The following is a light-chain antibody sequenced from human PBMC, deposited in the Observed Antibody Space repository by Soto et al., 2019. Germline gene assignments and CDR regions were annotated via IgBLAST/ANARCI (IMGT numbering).Light chain of an antibody. CDR2: RTD. CDR3: AAWDDSLSGYVL. Sequence: QSVLTQPPSASGTPGQGVTISCSGSSSNIGTNYVYWYQQLPGTAPKLLIYRTDQRPSGVPDRFSGSKSGTSASLAISGLRSEDEADYYCAAWDDSLSGYVLFGGGTQLTVL. V-gene: IGLV1-47*01. J-gene: IGLJ2*01. CDR1: SSNIGTNY.